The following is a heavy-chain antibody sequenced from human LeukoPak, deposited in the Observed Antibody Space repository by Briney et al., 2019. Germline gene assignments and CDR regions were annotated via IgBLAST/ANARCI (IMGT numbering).Heavy chain of an antibody. Sequence: PGGSLRLSCAASGFTFSDYYMSWIRQAPGKGLEWVSYISSSGSTIYYADSVKGRFTIFRDNAKNSLYLQMNSLRAEDTAVYYCARDFTLNHRDSSGYSDYWGQGTLVTVSS. CDR1: GFTFSDYY. J-gene: IGHJ4*02. CDR2: ISSSGSTI. V-gene: IGHV3-11*01. CDR3: ARDFTLNHRDSSGYSDY. D-gene: IGHD3-22*01.